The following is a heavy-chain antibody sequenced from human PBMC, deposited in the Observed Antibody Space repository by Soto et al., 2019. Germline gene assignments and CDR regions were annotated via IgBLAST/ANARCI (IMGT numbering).Heavy chain of an antibody. CDR2: ISWDGGST. Sequence: EVQLVESGGVVVQPGGSLRLSCAASGFTFDDYTMHWVRQAPGKGLGWVSLISWDGGSTYYADSVKGRFTISRDNSKNSLYLQMNSLRTEDTALYYCAKDGWFGEMFRKGNWFDPWGQGTLVTVSS. CDR1: GFTFDDYT. D-gene: IGHD3-10*01. CDR3: AKDGWFGEMFRKGNWFDP. J-gene: IGHJ5*02. V-gene: IGHV3-43*01.